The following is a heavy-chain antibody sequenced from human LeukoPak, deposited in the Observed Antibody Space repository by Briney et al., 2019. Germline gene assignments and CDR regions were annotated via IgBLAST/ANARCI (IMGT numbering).Heavy chain of an antibody. D-gene: IGHD3-10*01. J-gene: IGHJ6*03. CDR1: GASIGSGCYY. CDR2: IYTSGST. Sequence: PSQSLSLTCTVSGASIGSGCYYWSWIRQPAGKGLEWIGRIYTSGSTNYSSSLKTPVTISLDRSQNQFCLKLSSVTAADTAVYYCARAKFGYYYDSGSYYYHYMDVWGKGTTVTISS. V-gene: IGHV4-61*02. CDR3: ARAKFGYYYDSGSYYYHYMDV.